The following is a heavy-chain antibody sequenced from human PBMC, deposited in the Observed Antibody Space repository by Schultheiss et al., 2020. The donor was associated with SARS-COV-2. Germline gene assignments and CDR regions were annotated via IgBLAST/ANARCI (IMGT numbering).Heavy chain of an antibody. V-gene: IGHV4-59*01. J-gene: IGHJ4*02. Sequence: SETLSLTCTVSGGSISSYYWIWVRQPPGKELEWIGYIYYSGDTKYNPSLKSRVTISIDTSKNQFSLKLTSVTAEDTAVYYCARGPDGHKRGGVDYWGQGTLVTVS. D-gene: IGHD5-24*01. CDR2: IYYSGDT. CDR3: ARGPDGHKRGGVDY. CDR1: GGSISSYY.